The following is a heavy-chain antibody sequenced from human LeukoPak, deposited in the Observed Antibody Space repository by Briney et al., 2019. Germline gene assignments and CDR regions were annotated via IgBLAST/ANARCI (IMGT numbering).Heavy chain of an antibody. V-gene: IGHV4-31*03. CDR2: IYYSGST. CDR3: ARGARSTSYSYYFDY. D-gene: IGHD2-2*01. CDR1: GGSISSGGYY. Sequence: SETLSLTCTVSGGSISSGGYYWGWIRQHPGKGLEWIGYIYYSGSTYYNPSLKSRVTISVDTSKNQFSLKLSSVTAADTAVYYCARGARSTSYSYYFDYLGQGTLVTVSS. J-gene: IGHJ4*02.